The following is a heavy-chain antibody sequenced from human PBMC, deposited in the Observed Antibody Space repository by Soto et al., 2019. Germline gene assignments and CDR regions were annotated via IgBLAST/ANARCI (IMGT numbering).Heavy chain of an antibody. D-gene: IGHD6-13*01. CDR1: GGSVSSGDYY. J-gene: IGHJ4*02. V-gene: IGHV4-30-4*01. Sequence: SETLSLTCTVSGGSVSSGDYYWSWIRQPPGKGLEWIGYIYYSGSTYYNPSLKSRVTISVDTSKNQFSLKLSSVTAADTAVYYCARAAAGNFDYWGQGTLVTVSS. CDR3: ARAAAGNFDY. CDR2: IYYSGST.